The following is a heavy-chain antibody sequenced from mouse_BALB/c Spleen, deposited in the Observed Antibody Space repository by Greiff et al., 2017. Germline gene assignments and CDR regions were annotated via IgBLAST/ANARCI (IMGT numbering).Heavy chain of an antibody. D-gene: IGHD1-1*01. CDR3: ARRSYYYGSSYYYYAMDY. Sequence: EVKVEESGGGLVKPGGSLKLSCAASGFTFSSYAMSWVRQTPEKRLEWVASISSGGSTYYPDSVKGRFTISRDNARNILYLQMSSLRSEDTAMYYCARRSYYYGSSYYYYAMDYWGQGTSVTVSS. CDR1: GFTFSSYA. J-gene: IGHJ4*01. V-gene: IGHV5-6-5*01. CDR2: ISSGGST.